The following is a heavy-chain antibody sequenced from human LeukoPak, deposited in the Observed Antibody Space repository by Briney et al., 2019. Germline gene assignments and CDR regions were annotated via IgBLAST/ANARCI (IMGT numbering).Heavy chain of an antibody. V-gene: IGHV3-30-3*01. D-gene: IGHD6-19*01. CDR1: GFTFSSYS. CDR3: ARERYSSGWPHLDI. J-gene: IGHJ3*02. CDR2: MLYDGSNK. Sequence: GGSLRLSCAASGFTFSSYSMHWVRQAPGKGLEWVAVMLYDGSNKYCADPVKGRFTISRDNSKNTLYLQMNSLRAEDTAVYYCARERYSSGWPHLDIWGQGTMVTVSS.